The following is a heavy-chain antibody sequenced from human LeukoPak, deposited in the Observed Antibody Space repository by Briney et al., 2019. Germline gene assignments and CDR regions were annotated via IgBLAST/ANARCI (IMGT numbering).Heavy chain of an antibody. J-gene: IGHJ3*02. V-gene: IGHV5-51*01. CDR2: IYPGDSDT. Sequence: GESLKISCKGSGYSFTSYWIGWARQMPGKGLEWMGIIYPGDSDTRCSPSFQGQVTISADKSISTAYLQWSSLKASDTAMYYCARRGYCSGGSCYSAFDIWGQGTMVTVSS. CDR3: ARRGYCSGGSCYSAFDI. D-gene: IGHD2-15*01. CDR1: GYSFTSYW.